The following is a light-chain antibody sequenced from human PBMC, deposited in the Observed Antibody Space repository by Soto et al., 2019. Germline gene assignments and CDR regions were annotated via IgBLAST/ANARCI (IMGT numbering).Light chain of an antibody. CDR3: NLYREDLARFYV. V-gene: IGLV2-14*03. CDR1: HSDIGYYIY. Sequence: QSVLTQPASVSGSPGQSITISCTGTHSDIGYYIYVSWDQPAPVKAPKLLIYDVGSRPSGVSSRFSGSKSGNTASLAISGLQPDDEADYYCNLYREDLARFYVFGTGTKATVL. J-gene: IGLJ1*01. CDR2: DVG.